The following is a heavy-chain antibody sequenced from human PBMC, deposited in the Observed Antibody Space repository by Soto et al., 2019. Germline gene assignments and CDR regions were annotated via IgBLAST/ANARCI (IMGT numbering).Heavy chain of an antibody. V-gene: IGHV3-23*01. J-gene: IGHJ4*02. CDR3: AKDLVGSDWPYYFDY. CDR2: ISTSGGRT. D-gene: IGHD6-19*01. Sequence: GGSLRLSCAASGFTFSSYAVSWVRQAPGKGLEWVSAISTSGGRTIYADSVKGRFTISRDNSKNTLYLQMNSPRVEDTAVYYCAKDLVGSDWPYYFDYWGQGTLVTVSS. CDR1: GFTFSSYA.